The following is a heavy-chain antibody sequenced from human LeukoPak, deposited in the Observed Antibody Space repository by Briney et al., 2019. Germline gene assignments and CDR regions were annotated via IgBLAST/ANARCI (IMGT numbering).Heavy chain of an antibody. CDR2: ISYSGST. V-gene: IGHV4-59*04. J-gene: IGHJ4*02. D-gene: IGHD2-2*01. Sequence: WETLSLTCTVSGGSISSYYWSWIRQPPGKGLDWIGSISYSGSTYYNPSLKSRVTISVDTSNNHFSMKLTSVPAADTAVYFCARHGRSSISGKRSFDYWGQGTLVTVSS. CDR1: GGSISSYY. CDR3: ARHGRSSISGKRSFDY.